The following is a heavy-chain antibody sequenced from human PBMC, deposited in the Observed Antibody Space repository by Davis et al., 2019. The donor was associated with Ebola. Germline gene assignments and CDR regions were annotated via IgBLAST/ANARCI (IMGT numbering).Heavy chain of an antibody. Sequence: GESLKISCAASGFSFRSYGMYWVRQAPGKGLEWVALIWFDGGNKYYGDSVKGRFTISRDDAKSSLYLQMNNLRAEDTAVYYCATHFGVVTEGSFDDWGQGTLVTVSS. CDR2: IWFDGGNK. V-gene: IGHV3-33*03. D-gene: IGHD2-21*02. CDR3: ATHFGVVTEGSFDD. CDR1: GFSFRSYG. J-gene: IGHJ4*02.